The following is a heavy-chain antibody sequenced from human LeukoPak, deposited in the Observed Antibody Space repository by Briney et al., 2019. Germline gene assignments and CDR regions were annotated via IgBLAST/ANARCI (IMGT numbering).Heavy chain of an antibody. CDR3: AREGGTIDFDS. V-gene: IGHV4-61*02. CDR2: TYTTGST. J-gene: IGHJ4*02. D-gene: IGHD3-9*01. CDR1: GGSISGATYN. Sequence: SETLSLTCTVSGGSISGATYNWNWIPPPAGKGLEWIGRTYTTGSTHYIPSLKSRPAISVDTSKNQLSLELSFVTAADTGVYYCAREGGTIDFDSWGQGTLVTVSS.